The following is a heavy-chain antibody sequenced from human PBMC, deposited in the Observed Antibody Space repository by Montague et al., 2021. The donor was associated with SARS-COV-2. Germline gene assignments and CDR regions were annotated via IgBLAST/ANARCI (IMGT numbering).Heavy chain of an antibody. CDR2: ISYDGSNK. CDR3: ARDILDYGMDV. CDR1: GFTFSSYA. D-gene: IGHD3-9*01. Sequence: SLRLSCAASGFTFSSYAMHWVRQAPGKGLEWVAVISYDGSNKYYADSVKDRFTISRDNSKNTLYLQMNSLRAEDTAVYYCARDILDYGMDVWGQGTTVTVSS. J-gene: IGHJ6*02. V-gene: IGHV3-30-3*01.